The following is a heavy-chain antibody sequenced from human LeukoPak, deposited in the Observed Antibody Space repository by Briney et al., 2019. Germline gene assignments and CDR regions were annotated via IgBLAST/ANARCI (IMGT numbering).Heavy chain of an antibody. J-gene: IGHJ1*01. CDR1: GFTFSSYG. CDR3: AKDPSVPPRA. Sequence: PGGSLRLSCAASGFTFSSYGMHWVRQAPGKGLEWVAVISYDGSNKYYADSVKGRFTISRDNSKNTLYLQMNSLRAEDTAVYYCAKDPSVPPRAWGQGTLVTVSS. D-gene: IGHD3-10*01. CDR2: ISYDGSNK. V-gene: IGHV3-30*18.